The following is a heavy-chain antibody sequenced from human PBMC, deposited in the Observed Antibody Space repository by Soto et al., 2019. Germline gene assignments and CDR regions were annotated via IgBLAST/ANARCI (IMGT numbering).Heavy chain of an antibody. Sequence: SETLSHTCTVSGGSISSGGYYWSWIRQHPGKGLEWIGYIYYSGSTYYNPSLKSRVTISVDTSKNQFSLKLSSVTAADTAVYYCARGGTYYDILTGLDAFDIWGQGTMVTVSS. CDR1: GGSISSGGYY. CDR2: IYYSGST. J-gene: IGHJ3*02. V-gene: IGHV4-31*03. CDR3: ARGGTYYDILTGLDAFDI. D-gene: IGHD3-9*01.